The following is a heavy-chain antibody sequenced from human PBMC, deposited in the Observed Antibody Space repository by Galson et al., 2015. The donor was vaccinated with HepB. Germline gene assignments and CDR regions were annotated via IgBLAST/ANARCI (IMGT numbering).Heavy chain of an antibody. D-gene: IGHD3-10*01. CDR2: IDWDDDK. CDR1: GFSLSTSGMC. CDR3: ARAGGSGSRYYYYGMDV. Sequence: PALVKPTQTLTLTCTFSGFSLSTSGMCVSWIRQPPGKALEWLARIDWDDDKYYITSLKTRLTISRDTSKNQVVLTMTNVDPADTAKYYCARAGGSGSRYYYYGMDVWGQGTTVTASS. J-gene: IGHJ6*02. V-gene: IGHV2-70*11.